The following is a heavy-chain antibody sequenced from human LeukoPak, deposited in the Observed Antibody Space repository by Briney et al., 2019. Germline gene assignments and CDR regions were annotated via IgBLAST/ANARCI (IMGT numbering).Heavy chain of an antibody. CDR3: ARMRSVDSSSWSYPNWFDP. J-gene: IGHJ5*02. Sequence: ASVKVSCKASGYTFTSYGISWVRQAPGQGLEWMGWISAYNGNTNYAQKLQGRVTMTTDTSTSTAYMELRSLRSDDTAVYYCARMRSVDSSSWSYPNWFDPWGQGTLVTVSS. V-gene: IGHV1-18*01. D-gene: IGHD6-13*01. CDR1: GYTFTSYG. CDR2: ISAYNGNT.